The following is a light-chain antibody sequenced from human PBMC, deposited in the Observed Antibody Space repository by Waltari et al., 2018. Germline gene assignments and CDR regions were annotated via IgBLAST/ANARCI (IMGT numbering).Light chain of an antibody. V-gene: IGKV3-20*01. Sequence: ELLLTPSPGTLSLSLGERATLACRASQSVGRFLAWYQQKPGQAPRLLIYQASNRATGIPDRFSGSGSGTDFSLTISRLEPEDFAVYYCQNHERLPATFGQGTKVEI. CDR3: QNHERLPAT. CDR1: QSVGRF. J-gene: IGKJ1*01. CDR2: QAS.